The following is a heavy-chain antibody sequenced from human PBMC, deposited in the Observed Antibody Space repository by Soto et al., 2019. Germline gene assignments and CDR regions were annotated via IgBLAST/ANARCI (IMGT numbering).Heavy chain of an antibody. D-gene: IGHD3-3*01. V-gene: IGHV4-59*11. CDR3: ARDVGLQYATGYSDFWSGKNNWFDP. J-gene: IGHJ5*02. CDR1: GGSISRQY. CDR2: IYYSGST. Sequence: XETLSLTCTVSGGSISRQYWRWLRQPPGKGLEWIGYIYYSGSTNYNPSLKSRVTISVDTSRNQFSLELRSVTAADTAVYYCARDVGLQYATGYSDFWSGKNNWFDPWGQGTLVTVSS.